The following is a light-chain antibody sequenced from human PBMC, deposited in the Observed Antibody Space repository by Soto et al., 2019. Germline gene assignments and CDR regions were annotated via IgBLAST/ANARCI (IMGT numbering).Light chain of an antibody. J-gene: IGLJ2*01. CDR2: ANR. V-gene: IGLV1-44*01. CDR1: SSNIGNNA. Sequence: QAVVTQPPSASGTPGQRVAISCSGSSSNIGNNAVNWYQQVPGRAPKLLISANRQRPLGVPDRFSGSKSGTSAALAISGLHTEDAADYYCATWDDSLDGVVFGGGTKLTVL. CDR3: ATWDDSLDGVV.